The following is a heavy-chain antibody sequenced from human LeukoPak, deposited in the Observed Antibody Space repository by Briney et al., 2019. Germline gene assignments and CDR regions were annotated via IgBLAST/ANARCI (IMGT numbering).Heavy chain of an antibody. V-gene: IGHV3-48*03. J-gene: IGHJ4*02. Sequence: PGGSLRLSCAVSGLTFSNLKMNWVRQAPGKGLEWVSYISAGGRTTFYADSVTGRFTISRDNAKNSPYLQMSSLRVEDTAVYYCASWAGNTQSDSWSGPFDYWGQGSLVTVSS. CDR2: ISAGGRTT. D-gene: IGHD3-3*01. CDR3: ASWAGNTQSDSWSGPFDY. CDR1: GLTFSNLK.